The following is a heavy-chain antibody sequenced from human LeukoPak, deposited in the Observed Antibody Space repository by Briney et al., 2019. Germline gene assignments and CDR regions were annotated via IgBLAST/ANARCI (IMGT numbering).Heavy chain of an antibody. V-gene: IGHV3-7*03. J-gene: IGHJ4*02. CDR1: GFTFSSYW. CDR2: IKQDGSEK. Sequence: GGSLRLSCAAPGFTFSSYWMSWVRQAPGKGLEWVANIKQDGSEKYYVDSVKGRFTISRDNAKNSLYLQMNSLRAEDTAVYYCARRYFDYWGQGTLVTVSS. CDR3: ARRYFDY.